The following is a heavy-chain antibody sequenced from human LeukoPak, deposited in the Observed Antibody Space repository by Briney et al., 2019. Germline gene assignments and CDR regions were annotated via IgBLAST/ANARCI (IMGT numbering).Heavy chain of an antibody. V-gene: IGHV4-59*01. CDR3: ARHDTSGYYWYYFDY. J-gene: IGHJ4*02. CDR1: GGSISSYY. CDR2: IYYSGST. D-gene: IGHD3-22*01. Sequence: SETLSLTCTVSGGSISSYYWSWIRQPPGKGLEWIGYIYYSGSTNYNPSLKSRVTISVDTSKNQFSLKLSSVTAADTAVYYCARHDTSGYYWYYFDYWGQGSLVTVSS.